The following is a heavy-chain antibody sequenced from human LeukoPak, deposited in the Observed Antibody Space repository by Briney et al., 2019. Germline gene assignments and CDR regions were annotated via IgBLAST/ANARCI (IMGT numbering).Heavy chain of an antibody. D-gene: IGHD2-15*01. J-gene: IGHJ4*02. CDR2: IYYSGST. CDR1: GGSISSYY. Sequence: SETLSLTCTVSGGSISSYYWSWIRQPPGKGLEWIGYIYYSGSTNYNPSLKSRVTISEDTSKNQFSLKLSSVTAADTAVYYCARHGIEGSSDYWGQGTLVTVSS. CDR3: ARHGIEGSSDY. V-gene: IGHV4-59*08.